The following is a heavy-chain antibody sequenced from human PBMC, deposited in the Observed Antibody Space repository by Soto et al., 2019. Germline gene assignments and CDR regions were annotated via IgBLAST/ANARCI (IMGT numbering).Heavy chain of an antibody. CDR3: ATGITGTTRVY. CDR1: GFTFSSYA. J-gene: IGHJ4*02. D-gene: IGHD1-20*01. CDR2: ISGSGGST. Sequence: QPWGSLRLACAASGFTFSSYAMSWVRQAPGKGLEWVSAISGSGGSTYYADSVKGRFTISRDNSKNTLYLQMNSLRAEDTAVYYCATGITGTTRVYWGQGTLVTVSS. V-gene: IGHV3-23*01.